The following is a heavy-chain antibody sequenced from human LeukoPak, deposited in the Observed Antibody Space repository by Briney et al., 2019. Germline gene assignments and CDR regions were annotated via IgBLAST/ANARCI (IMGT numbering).Heavy chain of an antibody. J-gene: IGHJ5*02. Sequence: PSETLSLTCTVSGGSLSGFYWSWIRQSPRLGLEWIGLTYSDGSTMYNPSLTSRVTISVDTSKNQISLRLTSVTAADTAIYYCARDVVAVPGSDNWFVPWGQGTLVTVSS. CDR3: ARDVVAVPGSDNWFVP. V-gene: IGHV4-59*01. CDR1: GGSLSGFY. CDR2: TYSDGST. D-gene: IGHD6-19*01.